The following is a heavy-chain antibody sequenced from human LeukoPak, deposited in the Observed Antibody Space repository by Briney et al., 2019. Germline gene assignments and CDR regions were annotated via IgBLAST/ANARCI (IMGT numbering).Heavy chain of an antibody. D-gene: IGHD1-26*01. CDR2: IFPGDSDT. Sequence: GQSLKFSCKGSGYSFSTYWIGWVRQMPGKGLEWMGIIFPGDSDTRYSPSFQGQVTISAEKSISNAYPQWSSLKASDTAMYYCARRAYSASYYDYWGQGTLVTVSS. V-gene: IGHV5-51*01. CDR3: ARRAYSASYYDY. J-gene: IGHJ4*02. CDR1: GYSFSTYW.